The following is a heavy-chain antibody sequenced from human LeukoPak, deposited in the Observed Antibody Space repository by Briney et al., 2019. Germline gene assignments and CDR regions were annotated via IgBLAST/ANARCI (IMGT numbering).Heavy chain of an antibody. CDR1: GGSISSYY. V-gene: IGHV4-4*09. J-gene: IGHJ5*02. CDR3: ARLLWSGYYTNNWFDP. D-gene: IGHD3-3*01. CDR2: VYTSGST. Sequence: PSETLSLTCTVSGGSISSYYWSWIRQPPGKGLEWIGYVYTSGSTNYNPSLKSRVTISVDTSKNQFSLKLSSVTAADTAVYYCARLLWSGYYTNNWFDPWGQGTLVTVSS.